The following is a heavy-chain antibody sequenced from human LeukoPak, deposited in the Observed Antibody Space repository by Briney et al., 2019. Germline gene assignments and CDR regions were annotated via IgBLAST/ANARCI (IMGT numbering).Heavy chain of an antibody. Sequence: PSETLSLTCAVYGGSFSGYYWSWIRQPPGKGLEWIGEINHSGSTNYNPSLKSRVTISVDTSKNQFSLKLSSVTAADTAVYYCARAHWKGSRYFDWLYYFDYWGQGTLVTVPS. D-gene: IGHD3-9*01. CDR3: ARAHWKGSRYFDWLYYFDY. J-gene: IGHJ4*02. V-gene: IGHV4-34*01. CDR1: GGSFSGYY. CDR2: INHSGST.